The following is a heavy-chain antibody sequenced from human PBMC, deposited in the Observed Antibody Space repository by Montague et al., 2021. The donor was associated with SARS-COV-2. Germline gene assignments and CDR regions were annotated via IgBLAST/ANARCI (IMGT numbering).Heavy chain of an antibody. CDR2: INHSGGT. D-gene: IGHD3-22*01. Sequence: SETLSLTCAVYGGSFSGHSWTWIRQPPGKGLEWIGEINHSGGTNYNPSLKSRVTISVDTFKNQFSLKLSSLTAADTAVYYCARGLTDVTVILVFVGASLYFDSWGQGALVTVSS. CDR3: ARGLTDVTVILVFVGASLYFDS. V-gene: IGHV4-34*01. J-gene: IGHJ4*02. CDR1: GGSFSGHS.